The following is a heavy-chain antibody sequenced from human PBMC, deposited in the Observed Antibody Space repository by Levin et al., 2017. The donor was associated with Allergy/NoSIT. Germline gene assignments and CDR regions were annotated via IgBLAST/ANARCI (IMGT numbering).Heavy chain of an antibody. CDR3: ARDPHIAAAGNYFDY. CDR1: GFTFSDYY. CDR2: ISSSGSTI. Sequence: LSLTCAASGFTFSDYYMSWIRQAPGKGLEWVSYISSSGSTIYYADSVKGRFTISRDNAKNSLYLQMNSLRAEDTAVYYCARDPHIAAAGNYFDYWGQGTLVTVSS. J-gene: IGHJ4*02. D-gene: IGHD6-13*01. V-gene: IGHV3-11*01.